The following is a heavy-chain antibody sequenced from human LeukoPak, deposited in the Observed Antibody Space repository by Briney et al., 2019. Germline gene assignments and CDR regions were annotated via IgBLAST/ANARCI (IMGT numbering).Heavy chain of an antibody. J-gene: IGHJ4*02. CDR1: GFTFDDYA. D-gene: IGHD4-17*01. CDR2: ISWNSGSI. CDR3: ARDGAVTNGRYFDY. Sequence: PGGSLRLSCAASGFTFDDYAMHWVRQAPGKGLEWVSGISWNSGSIGYADSVKGRFTISRDNAKNSLYLQMNSLRAEDTAVYYCARDGAVTNGRYFDYWGQGTLVTVSS. V-gene: IGHV3-9*01.